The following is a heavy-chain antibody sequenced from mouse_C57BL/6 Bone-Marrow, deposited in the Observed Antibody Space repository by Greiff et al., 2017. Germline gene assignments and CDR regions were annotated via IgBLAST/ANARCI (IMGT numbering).Heavy chain of an antibody. Sequence: VMLVESGPGLVKPSPSLFLTCSITGFPITSGYYWIWIRQSPGNPLEWMGYITHSGVTLYNPSLQSPISITREPSKNQFFLQLNSVTTEDTAMYDCAGYRLLLRYRGQGTTLTVSS. CDR3: AGYRLLLRY. J-gene: IGHJ2*01. V-gene: IGHV12-3*01. D-gene: IGHD1-1*01. CDR2: ITHSGVT. CDR1: GFPITSGYY.